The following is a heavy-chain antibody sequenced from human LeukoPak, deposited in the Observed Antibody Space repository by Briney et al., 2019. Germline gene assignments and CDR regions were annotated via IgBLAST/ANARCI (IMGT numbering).Heavy chain of an antibody. CDR1: GYTFTGYY. D-gene: IGHD3-22*01. Sequence: GASVKVSCKASGYTFTGYYMHWVRQAPGQGLEWMGRINPNSGGTNYAQKFQGRVTMTRDTSISTAYMELSRLRSDDTAVYYCARDKPYYYDSRDYWGQGTVVSVS. CDR3: ARDKPYYYDSRDY. CDR2: INPNSGGT. V-gene: IGHV1-2*06. J-gene: IGHJ4*02.